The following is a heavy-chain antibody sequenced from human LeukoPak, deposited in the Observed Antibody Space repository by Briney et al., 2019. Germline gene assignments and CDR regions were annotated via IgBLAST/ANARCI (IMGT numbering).Heavy chain of an antibody. J-gene: IGHJ5*02. CDR3: ARSSGSYRP. Sequence: SETLSLTCTVSAGSISSSYWSWIRQPAGKGLEWIGRIYNTGSTNYNPSLKTRVTMSVDTSKNQFSLKLSSVTAADTAAYYCARSSGSYRPWGQGTLVTVSS. D-gene: IGHD1-26*01. CDR1: AGSISSSY. CDR2: IYNTGST. V-gene: IGHV4-4*07.